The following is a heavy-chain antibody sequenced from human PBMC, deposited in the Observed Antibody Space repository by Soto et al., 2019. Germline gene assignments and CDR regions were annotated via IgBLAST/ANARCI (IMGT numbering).Heavy chain of an antibody. D-gene: IGHD4-4*01. CDR1: GDSITSNH. J-gene: IGHJ5*02. Sequence: SETLSLTCVVSGDSITSNHWNWIRQPPGRGLEWIGYIYNSGTTKYNPSLKGRVIISVDTSKNQLSLKLSSVTAADTAVYYCARVSMSTVSWGFDPWGQGXLVTVSS. CDR2: IYNSGTT. V-gene: IGHV4-59*01. CDR3: ARVSMSTVSWGFDP.